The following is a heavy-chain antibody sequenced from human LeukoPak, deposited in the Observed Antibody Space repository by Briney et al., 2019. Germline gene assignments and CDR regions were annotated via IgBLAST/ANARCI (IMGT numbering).Heavy chain of an antibody. V-gene: IGHV3-30*04. D-gene: IGHD2-21*01. J-gene: IGHJ4*02. CDR1: GFTFSLYT. CDR3: ARDVGGGETFDY. Sequence: GGSLRLSCAASGFTFSLYTMHWVRQAPGKGLEWVAVISYDGSDKYYADSVKGRFTISRDNSKNTLFLQMNSLRAEDTAVYFCARDVGGGETFDYWGQGTLVTVSS. CDR2: ISYDGSDK.